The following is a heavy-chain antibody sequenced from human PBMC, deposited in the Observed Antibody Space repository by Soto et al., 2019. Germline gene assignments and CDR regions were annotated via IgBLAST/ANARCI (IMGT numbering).Heavy chain of an antibody. D-gene: IGHD1-26*01. J-gene: IGHJ4*02. Sequence: QVQLVESGGGVIQPGRSLRLSCAASGFTFSSYGMHWVRQAPGTGLEWVAVISYDGSNKYYADSVKGRFTISRDNSKNTLYLQMNSLRAEDTAVYYCAKASRGSYYGFDYWGQGTLVTVSS. CDR3: AKASRGSYYGFDY. V-gene: IGHV3-30*18. CDR2: ISYDGSNK. CDR1: GFTFSSYG.